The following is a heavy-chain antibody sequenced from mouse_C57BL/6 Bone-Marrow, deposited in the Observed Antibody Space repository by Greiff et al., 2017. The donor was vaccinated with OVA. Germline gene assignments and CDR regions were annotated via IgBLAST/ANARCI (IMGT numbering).Heavy chain of an antibody. D-gene: IGHD2-10*01. V-gene: IGHV14-3*01. CDR1: GFNIKNTY. J-gene: IGHJ3*01. CDR2: IDPANGNT. Sequence: VQLKESVAELVRPGASVKLSCTASGFNIKNTYMHWVKQRPEQGLEWIGRIDPANGNTKYAPKFQGKATITADTSSNTAYLQLSSLTSEDTAIYYCARSPYCGNYNGLAYWGQGTLVTVSA. CDR3: ARSPYCGNYNGLAY.